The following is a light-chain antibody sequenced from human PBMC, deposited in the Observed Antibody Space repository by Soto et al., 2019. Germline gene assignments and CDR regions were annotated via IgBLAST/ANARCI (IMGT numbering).Light chain of an antibody. CDR2: AAS. CDR1: QGVGDD. CDR3: LQDHDYPHT. J-gene: IGKJ1*01. V-gene: IGKV1-6*01. Sequence: AIQMTQSPSSLSASVGDRVTISCRASQGVGDDLGWYQQRPGKAPKVLIYAASTLQHGVPSRFSGSGSGTYFTLTISSLQPDDSATYYCLQDHDYPHTFGQGTEVEV.